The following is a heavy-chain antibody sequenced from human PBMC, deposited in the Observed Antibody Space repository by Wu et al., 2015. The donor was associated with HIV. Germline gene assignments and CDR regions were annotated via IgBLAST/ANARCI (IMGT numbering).Heavy chain of an antibody. V-gene: IGHV1-2*02. J-gene: IGHJ4*02. D-gene: IGHD1-7*01. CDR3: ARDRSYRTGTNNFDY. Sequence: QVQLVQSGTEVKKPGASVKVSCKASKYIFTNYDVNWVRQATGQGLEWMGWINPNSGGTNYAQKFQGRVTMTRDTSISTAYMELSRLRSDDTAVYYCARDRSYRTGTNNFDYWAREPWSPSPQ. CDR1: KYIFTNYD. CDR2: INPNSGGT.